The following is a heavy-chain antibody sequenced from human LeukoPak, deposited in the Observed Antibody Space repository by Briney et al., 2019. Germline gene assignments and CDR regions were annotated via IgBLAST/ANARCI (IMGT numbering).Heavy chain of an antibody. D-gene: IGHD2-15*01. CDR2: INPNSGGT. Sequence: ASVKVSCKASGYTFTGYYMHWVRQAPGQGLEWMGWINPNSGGTNYAQKLRGRVTMTTDTSTSTAFMELRSLRSDDTAVYYCAKVFSAATGKYYFDYWGQGTLVTVSS. V-gene: IGHV1-2*02. J-gene: IGHJ4*02. CDR3: AKVFSAATGKYYFDY. CDR1: GYTFTGYY.